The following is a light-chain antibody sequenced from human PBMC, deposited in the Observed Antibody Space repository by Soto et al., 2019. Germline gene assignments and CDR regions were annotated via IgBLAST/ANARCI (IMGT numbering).Light chain of an antibody. V-gene: IGKV3-15*01. CDR3: QQYNNWLRT. CDR2: GAS. CDR1: QSVSSN. J-gene: IGKJ1*01. Sequence: EIVMTLSPATLSVSPGGSSALSCRASQSVSSNLAWYQQKPGQAPRLLIYGASTRATGIPARFSGSGSGTEFTLTISSLQSEDFAVYYCQQYNNWLRTFGQGTKVDIK.